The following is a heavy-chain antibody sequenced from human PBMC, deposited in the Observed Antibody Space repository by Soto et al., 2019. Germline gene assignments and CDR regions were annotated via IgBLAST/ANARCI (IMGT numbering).Heavy chain of an antibody. D-gene: IGHD6-19*01. CDR3: AKVSSTAVAGTYAFDI. Sequence: EVQLLESGGGLVQPGGSLRLSCAASGFTFGTNVMSWVRQAPGKGLEWVSGVSGVGITTYYADFVKGRFTISRDNSKNTRYLQMSSLRAEDTAVYYCAKVSSTAVAGTYAFDIWGQGTMVIVSS. J-gene: IGHJ3*02. CDR1: GFTFGTNV. CDR2: VSGVGITT. V-gene: IGHV3-23*01.